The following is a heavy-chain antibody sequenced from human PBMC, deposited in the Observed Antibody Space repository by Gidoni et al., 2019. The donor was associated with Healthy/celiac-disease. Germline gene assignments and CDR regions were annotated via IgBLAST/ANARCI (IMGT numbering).Heavy chain of an antibody. CDR3: ARVGYSSGWYRYYFDY. CDR2: IYYSGCT. V-gene: IGHV4-59*01. Sequence: VQLQESGPGLVKPSETLSLTCTVSGGSISSYYWSWIRQPPGKGLEWIRYIYYSGCTNYNPSLKSRVTISVDASKNQFSLKLSSVTAADTAVYYCARVGYSSGWYRYYFDYWGQGTLVTVSS. D-gene: IGHD6-19*01. CDR1: GGSISSYY. J-gene: IGHJ4*02.